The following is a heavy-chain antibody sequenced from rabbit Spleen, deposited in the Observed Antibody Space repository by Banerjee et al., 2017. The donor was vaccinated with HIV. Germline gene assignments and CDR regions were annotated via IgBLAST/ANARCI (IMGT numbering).Heavy chain of an antibody. D-gene: IGHD1-1*01. V-gene: IGHV1S45*01. CDR2: IDPIFGRT. Sequence: QEQLVESGGGLVQPGGSLKLSCKASGFDFNKYGMSWVRQAPGKGLEWIGYIDPIFGRTYYATWAKGRFTISKTSSTTVTLQMTSLTAADTATYFCARSYSSSDTYYNLWGQGTLVTVS. CDR1: GFDFNKYG. CDR3: ARSYSSSDTYYNL. J-gene: IGHJ4*01.